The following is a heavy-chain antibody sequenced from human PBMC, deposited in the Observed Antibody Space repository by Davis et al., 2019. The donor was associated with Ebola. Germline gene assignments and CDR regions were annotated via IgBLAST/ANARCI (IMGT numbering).Heavy chain of an antibody. CDR2: IKQDGSEK. CDR3: AGGSSSSWSLYGY. J-gene: IGHJ4*02. CDR1: GFTFSSYW. Sequence: PGGSLRLSCAASGFTFSSYWMSWVRQAPGKGLEWVANIKQDGSEKYYVDSVKGRFTISRDNAKNSLYLQMNSLRGEDTAVYYCAGGSSSSWSLYGYWGQGTLVTVSS. D-gene: IGHD6-13*01. V-gene: IGHV3-7*03.